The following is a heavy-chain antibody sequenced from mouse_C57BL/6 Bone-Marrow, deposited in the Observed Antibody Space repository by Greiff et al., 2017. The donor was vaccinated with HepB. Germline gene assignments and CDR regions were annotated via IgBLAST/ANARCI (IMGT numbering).Heavy chain of an antibody. V-gene: IGHV5-17*01. CDR1: GFTFSDYG. J-gene: IGHJ4*01. CDR2: ISSGSSTI. D-gene: IGHD2-5*01. CDR3: ARPTIVSYYAMDY. Sequence: DVKLVESGGGLVKPGGSLKLSCAASGFTFSDYGMHWVRQAPEKGLEWVAYISSGSSTIYYADTVKGRFTISRDNAKNTLFLQMTSLRSEDTAMYYCARPTIVSYYAMDYWGQGTSVTVSS.